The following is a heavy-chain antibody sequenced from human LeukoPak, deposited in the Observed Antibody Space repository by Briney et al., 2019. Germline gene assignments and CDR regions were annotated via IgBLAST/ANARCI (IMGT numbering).Heavy chain of an antibody. CDR3: ARHRYYECLGEFNWFDP. V-gene: IGHV4-38-2*01. Sequence: PSETLSLTCDVSGYSIRSGYYWGWIRQSPGKGLEWIGSVYHSGSTSKNPSLKSRVAISVDTSKNQFSLKLSSVTAADTAVYYCARHRYYECLGEFNWFDPWGQGTLVTVSS. CDR2: VYHSGST. D-gene: IGHD3-3*01. CDR1: GYSIRSGYY. J-gene: IGHJ5*02.